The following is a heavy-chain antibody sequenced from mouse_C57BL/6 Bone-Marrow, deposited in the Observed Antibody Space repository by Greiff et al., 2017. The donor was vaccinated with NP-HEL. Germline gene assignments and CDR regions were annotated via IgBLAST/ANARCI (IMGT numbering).Heavy chain of an antibody. Sequence: VQLQQSGAELVRPGASVKLSCKASGYTFTDYYINWVKQRPGQGLEWIARIYPGSGNTYYNEKFKGKATLTAEKSSSTAYMQLSSLTSEDSAVYFCARHYYGSSPWFAYWGQGTLVTVSA. J-gene: IGHJ3*01. CDR2: IYPGSGNT. CDR1: GYTFTDYY. D-gene: IGHD1-1*01. V-gene: IGHV1-76*01. CDR3: ARHYYGSSPWFAY.